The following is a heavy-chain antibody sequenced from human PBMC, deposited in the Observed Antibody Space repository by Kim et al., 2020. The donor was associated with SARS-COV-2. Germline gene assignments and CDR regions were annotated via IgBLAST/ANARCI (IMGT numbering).Heavy chain of an antibody. D-gene: IGHD3-10*01. V-gene: IGHV4-34*01. J-gene: IGHJ4*02. Sequence: LKSRVTISVETSKNQFSLKLSSVTAADTAVYYCARARLHSLVRGDETVDYWGQGTLVTVSS. CDR3: ARARLHSLVRGDETVDY.